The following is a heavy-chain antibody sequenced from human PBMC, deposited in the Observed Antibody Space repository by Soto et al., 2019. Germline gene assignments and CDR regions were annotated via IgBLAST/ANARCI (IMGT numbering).Heavy chain of an antibody. V-gene: IGHV4-39*01. CDR2: IYSTGNT. D-gene: IGHD6-13*01. J-gene: IGHJ6*02. Sequence: SETLYLTCPLSGDSIRSSSYGGWIRQPPGKGREWIGSIYSTGNTYYNPSLNSQVTISVDTSKNQFSLNVISVTAADTAVYYCRRSSRYSTDVWGQGTTVTVSS. CDR1: GDSIRSSSY. CDR3: RRSSRYSTDV.